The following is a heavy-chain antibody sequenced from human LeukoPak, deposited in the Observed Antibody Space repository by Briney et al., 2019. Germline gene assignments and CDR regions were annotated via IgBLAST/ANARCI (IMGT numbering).Heavy chain of an antibody. CDR3: AKEGEGHITMKALLTRDLDY. J-gene: IGHJ4*02. CDR2: ITGSGDST. D-gene: IGHD3-22*01. CDR1: GFTFSSYV. Sequence: GGSLRLSCVTSGFTFSSYVMSWVRQAPGKGLEWVSAITGSGDSTYSADSVKGRFTISRDNSKSTLYLQMNSLRAEDTAIYYCAKEGEGHITMKALLTRDLDYWGQGTLVTVSS. V-gene: IGHV3-23*01.